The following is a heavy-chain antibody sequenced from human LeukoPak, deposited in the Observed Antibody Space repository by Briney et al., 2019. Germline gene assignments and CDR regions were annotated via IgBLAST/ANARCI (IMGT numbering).Heavy chain of an antibody. CDR2: ISSNGGST. J-gene: IGHJ4*02. V-gene: IGHV3-64*01. CDR3: AGSGGSYDY. Sequence: GGSLRLSCAASGFTLSTYAMNWVRQAPGKGLEYVSAISSNGGSTHYAKSVKGRFTISRDNSKNTLYLQMGSLRAEDMAVYYCAGSGGSYDYWGQGTLVTVSS. CDR1: GFTLSTYA. D-gene: IGHD1-26*01.